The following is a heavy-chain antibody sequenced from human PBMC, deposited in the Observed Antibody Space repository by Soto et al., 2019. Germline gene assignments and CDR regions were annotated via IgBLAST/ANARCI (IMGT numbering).Heavy chain of an antibody. V-gene: IGHV3-23*01. CDR1: GFTFSSYA. Sequence: EVQLLESGGGLVQPGGSLRLSCAASGFTFSSYAMSWVRQAPGKGLEWVSAISGSGGSTYYADSVKGRFTISRDNSKNALYLQMNSLRAEDTAVYYCAKDQVRLRGLFDYWGQGTLVTVSS. CDR3: AKDQVRLRGLFDY. CDR2: ISGSGGST. D-gene: IGHD5-12*01. J-gene: IGHJ4*02.